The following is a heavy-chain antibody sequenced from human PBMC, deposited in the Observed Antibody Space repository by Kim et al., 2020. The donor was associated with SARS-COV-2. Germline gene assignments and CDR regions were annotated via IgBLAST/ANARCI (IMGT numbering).Heavy chain of an antibody. CDR3: VKDLRQWPISVCDY. D-gene: IGHD6-19*01. V-gene: IGHV3-64D*06. CDR2: ISSNGGST. CDR1: GFTFSSYA. J-gene: IGHJ4*02. Sequence: GGSLRLSCSASGFTFSSYAMHWGRQAPGKGLEYVSAISSNGGSTYYADSVKGRFTISRANSKNTLYLQMSSLRAEDTAVYYCVKDLRQWPISVCDYWGQGTLVTVSS.